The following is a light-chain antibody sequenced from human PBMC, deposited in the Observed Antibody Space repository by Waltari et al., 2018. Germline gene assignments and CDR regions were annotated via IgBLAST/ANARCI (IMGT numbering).Light chain of an antibody. V-gene: IGLV2-14*01. CDR2: EVS. CDR3: SSYSSTSTYV. J-gene: IGLJ1*01. Sequence: QTALTQPASVSGSPGQSITISRTGTSNDVGDYNYASWYQPHPGKAPQLLIYEVSNRPSGISNRFSGSKSGNTASLTISGLQAEDEADYYCSSYSSTSTYVFGTGTGVTVL. CDR1: SNDVGDYNY.